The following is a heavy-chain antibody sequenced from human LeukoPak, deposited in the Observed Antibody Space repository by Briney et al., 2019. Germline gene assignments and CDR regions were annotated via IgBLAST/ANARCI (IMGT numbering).Heavy chain of an antibody. V-gene: IGHV1-2*02. CDR3: ARGENVDTAMVTGSLAY. D-gene: IGHD5-18*01. CDR1: GYTFTGYY. Sequence: GASVKVSCKASGYTFTGYYMHWVRQAPGQGLEWMGWINPNSGGTNYAQKFQGRVTMTRDTSISTAYMELSRLRSDDTAVYYCARGENVDTAMVTGSLAYWGQGTLVTVSS. CDR2: INPNSGGT. J-gene: IGHJ4*02.